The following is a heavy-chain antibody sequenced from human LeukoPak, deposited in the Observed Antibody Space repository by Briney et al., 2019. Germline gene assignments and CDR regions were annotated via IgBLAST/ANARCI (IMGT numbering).Heavy chain of an antibody. CDR2: INPNSGGT. V-gene: IGHV1-2*02. D-gene: IGHD2-2*01. J-gene: IGHJ4*02. CDR3: ARDSRYCSSTSCSAFAY. Sequence: ASVKVSCKTSGHTFTGYYMHWVRQAPGQGLEWMGWINPNSGGTNYAQKFQGRVTMTRDTSISTAYMELSRLRSDDTAVYYCARDSRYCSSTSCSAFAYWGQGTLVTVSS. CDR1: GHTFTGYY.